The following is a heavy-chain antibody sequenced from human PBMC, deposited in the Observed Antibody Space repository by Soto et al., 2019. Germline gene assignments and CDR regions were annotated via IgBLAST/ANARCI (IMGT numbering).Heavy chain of an antibody. D-gene: IGHD4-4*01. CDR3: AGDRSNSPDYFDY. Sequence: SETLSLTCTVSGGSISRDDYYWTWIRQPPGKGLEWIGYIYYSGRTKYNPSLESRITISIDTAKNHFSLTLSSVSAADTAVYYCAGDRSNSPDYFDYWGQGTLVTVSS. CDR1: GGSISRDDYY. J-gene: IGHJ4*02. V-gene: IGHV4-30-4*01. CDR2: IYYSGRT.